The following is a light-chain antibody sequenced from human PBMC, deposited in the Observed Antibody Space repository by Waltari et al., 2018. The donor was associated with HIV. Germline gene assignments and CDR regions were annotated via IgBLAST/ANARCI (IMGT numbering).Light chain of an antibody. CDR3: QQYDSSPPMYT. CDR1: QSVSSTY. J-gene: IGKJ2*01. V-gene: IGKV3-20*01. Sequence: EIVLTQSPDTLSLSPGERATISCRASQSVSSTYLAWYQQKTGQAPRLLIYAASSRATGIPDRFSGSGSGTDFTLTISSLEPDDFAVYFCQQYDSSPPMYTFGQGTKLGIK. CDR2: AAS.